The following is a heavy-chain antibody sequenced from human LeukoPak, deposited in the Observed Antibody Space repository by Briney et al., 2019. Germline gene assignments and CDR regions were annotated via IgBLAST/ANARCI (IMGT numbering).Heavy chain of an antibody. J-gene: IGHJ4*02. V-gene: IGHV1-2*02. CDR3: ARRPRYDFGPHFDY. CDR1: EYTFSVYH. D-gene: IGHD2/OR15-2a*01. Sequence: ASVKVSCKASEYTFSVYHIHWVRQAPGQGLEWMAWINPDSGDTNYAQKFQGRVTMTRGTSISTAYLQWSSLKASDTAMYYCARRPRYDFGPHFDYWGQGTPVTVSS. CDR2: INPDSGDT.